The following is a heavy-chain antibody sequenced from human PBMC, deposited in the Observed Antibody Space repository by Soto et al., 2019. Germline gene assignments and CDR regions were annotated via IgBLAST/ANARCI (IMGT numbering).Heavy chain of an antibody. CDR3: ARDQTKWLTDAFDI. CDR1: GYTFISYG. V-gene: IGHV1-18*01. Sequence: HVQLVQSGAEVKKPGASLKVSCKASGYTFISYGVSWVRQAPGQGLEWLGWISPYNGNTNYAPKFQGRITMTKDTSTSTVYMDLRSLRTDDTAVYYCARDQTKWLTDAFDIWGQGTMVVVSS. J-gene: IGHJ3*02. D-gene: IGHD5-12*01. CDR2: ISPYNGNT.